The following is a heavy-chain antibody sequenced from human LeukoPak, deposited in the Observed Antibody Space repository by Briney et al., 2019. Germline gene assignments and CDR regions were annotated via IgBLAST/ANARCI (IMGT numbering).Heavy chain of an antibody. CDR1: GGTFSSYA. CDR3: ARSVGASAYYYYYYMDV. CDR2: IIPIFGTA. D-gene: IGHD1-26*01. J-gene: IGHJ6*03. Sequence: SVKVSCKASGGTFSSYAISWVRQAPGQGLEWMGGIIPIFGTANYAQKFQGRVTITADESTSTAYMELSSLRSEDTAVYYCARSVGASAYYYYYYMDVWGKGTTVTVSS. V-gene: IGHV1-69*13.